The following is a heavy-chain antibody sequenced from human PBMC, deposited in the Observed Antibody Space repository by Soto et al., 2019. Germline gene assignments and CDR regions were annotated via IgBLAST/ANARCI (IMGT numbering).Heavy chain of an antibody. Sequence: GGSLRLSCTASGFTFGDYAMSWFRQAPGKGLEWVGFIRSKAYGGTTEYSASVKGRFTISRDDSKSIAYLQMNRLKTEDTAVYYCTRAREFVGSKYGPFDYWGQGTLVTVSS. CDR1: GFTFGDYA. CDR3: TRAREFVGSKYGPFDY. V-gene: IGHV3-49*03. D-gene: IGHD1-26*01. J-gene: IGHJ4*02. CDR2: IRSKAYGGTT.